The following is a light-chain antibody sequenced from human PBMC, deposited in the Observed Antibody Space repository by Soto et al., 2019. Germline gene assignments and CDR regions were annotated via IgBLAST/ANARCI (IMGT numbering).Light chain of an antibody. CDR1: QNINNY. CDR2: KAS. CDR3: KHYNTYPWT. Sequence: DIPLTQSPASLSASVGDRVTITCQASQNINNYLNWYQQKPGKAPNLLIHKASHLESGVPSRFSGSGSGTEFTLTISSLQPGEFATYYCKHYNTYPWTFGQGTKVDIK. V-gene: IGKV1-5*03. J-gene: IGKJ1*01.